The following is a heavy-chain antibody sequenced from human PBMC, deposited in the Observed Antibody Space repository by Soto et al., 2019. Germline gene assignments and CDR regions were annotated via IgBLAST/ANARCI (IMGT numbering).Heavy chain of an antibody. CDR2: IIPIFGTA. CDR1: GGTFSSYA. J-gene: IGHJ6*02. CDR3: ARDRYSSSSSLYYGMDV. Sequence: ASVKVSCKASGGTFSSYAISWVRQAPGQGLEWMGGIIPIFGTANYAQKFQGRVTITVDESTSTAYMELSSLRSEDTAVYYCARDRYSSSSSLYYGMDVWGQGTTVTVSS. D-gene: IGHD6-6*01. V-gene: IGHV1-69*13.